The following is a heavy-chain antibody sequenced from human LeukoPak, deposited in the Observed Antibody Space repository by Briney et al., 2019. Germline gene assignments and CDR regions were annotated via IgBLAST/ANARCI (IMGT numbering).Heavy chain of an antibody. J-gene: IGHJ5*02. CDR1: GGSISGSSYY. Sequence: PSETLSLTCTVSGGSISGSSYYWGWIRQPPGKGLEYIGNIYYSGNAFHSPSLTSRVTISLDTSNNQFSLRLTSVTAADTAVYYCAARSPQWFGELLVPGWFDPWGQGTLVTVSS. CDR2: IYYSGNA. CDR3: AARSPQWFGELLVPGWFDP. V-gene: IGHV4-39*07. D-gene: IGHD3-10*01.